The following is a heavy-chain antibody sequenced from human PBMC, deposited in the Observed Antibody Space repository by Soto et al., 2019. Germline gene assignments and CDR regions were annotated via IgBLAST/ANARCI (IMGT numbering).Heavy chain of an antibody. CDR2: IYYSGST. CDR1: GGSISSYY. J-gene: IGHJ5*02. V-gene: IGHV4-59*01. CDR3: AGSRSGGSRVRLRFDP. D-gene: IGHD2-15*01. Sequence: SETLSLTCTVSGGSISSYYWSWIRQPPGKGLEWIGYIYYSGSTNYNPSLKSRVTISVDTSKNQFSLKLSSVTAADTAVYYCAGSRSGGSRVRLRFDPWGQGTLVTVSS.